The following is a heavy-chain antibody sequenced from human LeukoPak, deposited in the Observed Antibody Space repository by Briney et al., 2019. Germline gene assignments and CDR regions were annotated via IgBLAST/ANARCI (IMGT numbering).Heavy chain of an antibody. J-gene: IGHJ4*02. CDR3: ASSVFYGDSQFDY. CDR2: ISYDGSNK. CDR1: GFTLSSYA. V-gene: IGHV3-30-3*01. D-gene: IGHD4-17*01. Sequence: GGSLRLSCAASGFTLSSYAMHWVRQAPGKGLGWVAVISYDGSNKYYADSVKGRFTISRDNSKNTLYMQMNSLRAEDTAVYYCASSVFYGDSQFDYWGQGTLVTVSS.